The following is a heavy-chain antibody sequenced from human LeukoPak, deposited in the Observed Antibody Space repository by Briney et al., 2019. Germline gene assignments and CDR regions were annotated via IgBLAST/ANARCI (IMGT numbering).Heavy chain of an antibody. CDR3: ARENSGSYYQFDC. J-gene: IGHJ4*02. Sequence: NSGGSLRLSCAASRFTFSSYSMNWVRQAPGKGLEWVSSISSSGSYIYYADSVKGRFTISRDNAKNSLYLQMNSLRPEDTAVYYCARENSGSYYQFDCWGQGTLVTVSS. D-gene: IGHD1-26*01. V-gene: IGHV3-21*01. CDR1: RFTFSSYS. CDR2: ISSSGSYI.